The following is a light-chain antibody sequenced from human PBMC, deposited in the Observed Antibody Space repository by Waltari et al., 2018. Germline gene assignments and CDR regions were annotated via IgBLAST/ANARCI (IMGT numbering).Light chain of an antibody. V-gene: IGLV3-21*04. CDR3: QVWDSSSDHPVV. J-gene: IGLJ2*01. CDR1: NIGSKS. Sequence: SYVLTQPPSVSVAPGKTARITCGGNNIGSKSVHGYQQKPGQAPVLVIYDDSDRPSGIPERFSGSNSGNTATLTISRVEAGDEADYYCQVWDSSSDHPVVFGGGTKLTVL. CDR2: DDS.